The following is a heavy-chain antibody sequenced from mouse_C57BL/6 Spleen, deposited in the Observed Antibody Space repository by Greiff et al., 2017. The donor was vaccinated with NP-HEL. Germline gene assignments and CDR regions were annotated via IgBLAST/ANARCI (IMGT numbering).Heavy chain of an antibody. CDR1: GYTFTSYW. CDR3: ARNGYSYYAMDY. D-gene: IGHD2-3*01. Sequence: QVQLQQSGAELVRPGSSVKLSCKASGYTFTSYWMEWVKQRPGQGLEWIGNIYPSDSETHYNQKFKDKATLTVDKSSSTAYMQLSSLTSEDSAVYYCARNGYSYYAMDYWGQGTSVTVSS. V-gene: IGHV1-61*01. J-gene: IGHJ4*01. CDR2: IYPSDSET.